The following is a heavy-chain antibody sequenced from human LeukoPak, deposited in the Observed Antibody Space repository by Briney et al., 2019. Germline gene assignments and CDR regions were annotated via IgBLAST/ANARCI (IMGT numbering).Heavy chain of an antibody. CDR3: ERDNSGYADHAFDI. CDR1: GYTFTSYY. CDR2: INPSGGST. D-gene: IGHD5-12*01. V-gene: IGHV1-46*01. Sequence: AAVKVSCKASGYTFTSYYMHWVRQAPGQGREWMGIINPSGGSTSYAQKFQGRVTMTRHMSTSTVYLELSSLRSEDTAVYYCERDNSGYADHAFDISGQGTMVTVSS. J-gene: IGHJ3*02.